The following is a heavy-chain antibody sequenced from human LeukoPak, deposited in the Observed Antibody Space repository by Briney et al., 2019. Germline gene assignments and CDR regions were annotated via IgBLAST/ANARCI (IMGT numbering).Heavy chain of an antibody. J-gene: IGHJ6*04. CDR2: IKRGGGDP. D-gene: IGHD2-15*01. Sequence: PGGSLRLSCAASGFTFSTYAMGWVRQAPGKGLEWVSSIKRGGGDPFYADSVKGRFTISRDNSKNTLFLQLNSLRAEDTALYYCAKVNGYCSGGSCYSSGSYYYYGMDVWGKGTTVTVSS. V-gene: IGHV3-23*01. CDR1: GFTFSTYA. CDR3: AKVNGYCSGGSCYSSGSYYYYGMDV.